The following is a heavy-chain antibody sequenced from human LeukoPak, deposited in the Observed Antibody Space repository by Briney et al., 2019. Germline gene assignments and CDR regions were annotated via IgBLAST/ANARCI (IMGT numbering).Heavy chain of an antibody. V-gene: IGHV3-7*01. CDR1: GFTFSSYW. CDR2: IKQDGSEK. D-gene: IGHD2-2*01. CDR3: ARIGYSSSCTDY. J-gene: IGHJ4*02. Sequence: GGSLRLSCAASGFTFSSYWMSWVRQAPGKGLEWVANIKQDGSEKYYVDSVKGRFTISRDNAKNSVYLKMNSLRAGDTGVYYCARIGYSSSCTDYWGQGTLVTVSS.